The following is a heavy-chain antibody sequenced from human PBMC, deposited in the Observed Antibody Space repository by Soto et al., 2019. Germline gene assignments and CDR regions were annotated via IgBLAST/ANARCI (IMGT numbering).Heavy chain of an antibody. V-gene: IGHV4-59*01. J-gene: IGHJ4*02. CDR3: ASGDSRAFDY. Sequence: PSETLSLTCTVSGGSISSYSCTWIRQPPGKGLDWIGYIYYSGSTNYNPSLKSRVTISVDTSKNQFSLKLSSVTAADTAVYYCASGDSRAFDYRGQGTLVTVSS. D-gene: IGHD3-22*01. CDR1: GGSISSYS. CDR2: IYYSGST.